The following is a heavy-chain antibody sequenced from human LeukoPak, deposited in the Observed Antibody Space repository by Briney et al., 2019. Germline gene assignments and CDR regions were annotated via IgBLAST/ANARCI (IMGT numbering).Heavy chain of an antibody. Sequence: GGSLRLSCAGSEFIFSRYWMSWARQAPGKGLDWVASIKGDGSEKHYADSVKGRFTISRDNAENSLYLQMNDLRAEDTAVYFCARDLTGQTGYYSTWGQGTLVTVSS. CDR1: EFIFSRYW. CDR2: IKGDGSEK. D-gene: IGHD2-15*01. J-gene: IGHJ4*02. V-gene: IGHV3-7*01. CDR3: ARDLTGQTGYYST.